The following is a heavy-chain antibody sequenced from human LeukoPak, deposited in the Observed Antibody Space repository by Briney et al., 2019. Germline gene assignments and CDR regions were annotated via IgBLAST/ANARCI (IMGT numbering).Heavy chain of an antibody. J-gene: IGHJ3*02. V-gene: IGHV4-59*01. CDR2: IYYSGST. CDR1: GGSISSYY. Sequence: PSETLSLTCTVSGGSISSYYWSWIRQPPGKGLEWIGYIYYSGSTNYNPSLKSRVTISVDTSKNQFSLKLSSVTAADTAVYYCARDSSGYCAETRVDAFDIWGQGTMVTVSS. D-gene: IGHD3-22*01. CDR3: ARDSSGYCAETRVDAFDI.